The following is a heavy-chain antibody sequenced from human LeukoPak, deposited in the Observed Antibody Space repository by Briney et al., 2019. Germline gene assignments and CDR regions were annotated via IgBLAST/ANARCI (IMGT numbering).Heavy chain of an antibody. J-gene: IGHJ3*02. V-gene: IGHV1-69*13. D-gene: IGHD2-2*01. CDR2: IIPIFGTA. Sequence: SVKVSCKASGGTYSSYAISWVRQAPGQGLEWMGGIIPIFGTANYAQKFQGRVTITADESTSTAYMELSSLRSEDTAVYYCARFRWCTSCFAFDIWGQGTMVTVSS. CDR1: GGTYSSYA. CDR3: ARFRWCTSCFAFDI.